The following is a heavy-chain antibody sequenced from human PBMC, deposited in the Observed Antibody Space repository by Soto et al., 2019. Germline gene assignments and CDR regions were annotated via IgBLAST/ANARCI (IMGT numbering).Heavy chain of an antibody. CDR1: GFSFSSYA. Sequence: VQLFQSGGGQVQPGGSLRLSCAASGFSFSSYAVGWVRQTPGKGLEWVSVISGNAGRTYYADSVKGRFIISRDNSRDTLSLQMDSLRGEDTAIYYCAKTKGNYCSGGSCYNFDKWGQGVLVTVSS. J-gene: IGHJ4*02. CDR2: ISGNAGRT. CDR3: AKTKGNYCSGGSCYNFDK. D-gene: IGHD2-15*01. V-gene: IGHV3-23*01.